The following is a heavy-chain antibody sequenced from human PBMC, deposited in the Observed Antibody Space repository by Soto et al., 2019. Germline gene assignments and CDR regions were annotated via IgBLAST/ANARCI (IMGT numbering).Heavy chain of an antibody. J-gene: IGHJ4*02. CDR1: GFTFSSYG. Sequence: QVQLVESGGGVVQPGRSLRLSCAASGFTFSSYGMHWVRQAPGKGLEWVAVIWYDGSNKYYADSVKGRFTISKDNSKNTLYLQVNSLRAEDTAVYYCATTGSSGWLDYWGQGTMVTV. D-gene: IGHD6-19*01. CDR2: IWYDGSNK. CDR3: ATTGSSGWLDY. V-gene: IGHV3-33*01.